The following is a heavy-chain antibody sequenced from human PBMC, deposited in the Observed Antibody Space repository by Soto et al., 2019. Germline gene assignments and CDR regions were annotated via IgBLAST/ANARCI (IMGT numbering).Heavy chain of an antibody. CDR2: IKAKNAGATT. D-gene: IGHD1-26*01. Sequence: EVQLVESGGGLAEPGGSLRLSCAGSGFTLSDAWMAWVRQAPGKGLEWVGRIKAKNAGATTDYATSVRGRFTISTDDSENTLYLQTNSLKTEDTSVYYCATEGGYSGSNFYGAYWGQGILVTVSS. J-gene: IGHJ4*02. CDR3: ATEGGYSGSNFYGAY. V-gene: IGHV3-15*01. CDR1: GFTLSDAW.